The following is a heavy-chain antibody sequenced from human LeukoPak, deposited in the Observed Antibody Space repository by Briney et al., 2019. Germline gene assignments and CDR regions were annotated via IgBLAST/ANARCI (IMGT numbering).Heavy chain of an antibody. D-gene: IGHD4-17*01. CDR2: IGAAGET. J-gene: IGHJ4*02. CDR3: ARGRPYGDYVYFAQ. CDR1: GFTFSNYD. Sequence: GGSLRLSCAASGFTFSNYDMHWVRKSTEQGMEWVAAIGAAGETYYRASVKGRFTVSRQNDKASLFLQMNTLRPGDTALYYCARGRPYGDYVYFAQWGQGTLVTVSS. V-gene: IGHV3-13*01.